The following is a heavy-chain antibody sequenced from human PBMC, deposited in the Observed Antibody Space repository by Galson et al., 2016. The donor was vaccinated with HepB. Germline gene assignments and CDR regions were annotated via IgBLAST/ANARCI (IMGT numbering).Heavy chain of an antibody. Sequence: SLRLSCAASGFTFSNYGMTWVRQAPGKGLEVVSSISRSGDSTDYADSAKGRFTISIDNSKNTLSLQMNSLTADDTAISYCVQGSPGPAVWGKGTTVTVSS. CDR3: VQGSPGPAV. CDR1: GFTFSNYG. J-gene: IGHJ6*04. V-gene: IGHV3-23*01. D-gene: IGHD1-26*01. CDR2: ISRSGDST.